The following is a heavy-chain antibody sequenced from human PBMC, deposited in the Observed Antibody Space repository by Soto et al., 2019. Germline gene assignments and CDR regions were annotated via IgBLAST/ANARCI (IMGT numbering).Heavy chain of an antibody. CDR1: GGTFSGYY. CDR2: ISHSGST. Sequence: SETLSLSCAAYGGTFSGYYLSWIRQPPGKGLEWIGEISHSGSTNYNPSLKSRVTISVDTSKNQFSLKLSTVTAADTAVYYCARDLYCGGDCSHYDYWGQGTLVTVSS. J-gene: IGHJ4*02. V-gene: IGHV4-34*01. CDR3: ARDLYCGGDCSHYDY. D-gene: IGHD2-21*02.